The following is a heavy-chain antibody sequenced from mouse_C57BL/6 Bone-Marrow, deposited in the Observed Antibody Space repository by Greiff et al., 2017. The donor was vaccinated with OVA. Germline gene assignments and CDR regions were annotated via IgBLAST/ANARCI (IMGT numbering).Heavy chain of an antibody. J-gene: IGHJ1*03. CDR3: ARKDYGSSYWYFDV. CDR2: IDPSDSET. V-gene: IGHV1-52*01. D-gene: IGHD1-1*01. Sequence: QVQLQQPGAELARPGSSVKLSCKASGYTFTSYWMHWVKQRPIQGLEWIGNIDPSDSETHYNQKFKDKATLTVDKSSSTAYMQLSSLTSEDSAVYYCARKDYGSSYWYFDVWGTGTTVTVSS. CDR1: GYTFTSYW.